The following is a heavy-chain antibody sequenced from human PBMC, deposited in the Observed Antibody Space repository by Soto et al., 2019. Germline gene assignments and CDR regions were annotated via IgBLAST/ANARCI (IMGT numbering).Heavy chain of an antibody. D-gene: IGHD5-18*01. CDR2: IYPSDYDT. J-gene: IGHJ4*02. V-gene: IGHV5-51*01. CDR1: EYTFTTNW. Sequence: PGESLKISCKGSEYTFTTNWIAWVRQIPGKGLEWMGIIYPSDYDTRYSPSFQGQVTSSVDKSISTAYLQWSSLKASDTAMYYCAGLQYNSGYRLVDYWGQGTLVTVSS. CDR3: AGLQYNSGYRLVDY.